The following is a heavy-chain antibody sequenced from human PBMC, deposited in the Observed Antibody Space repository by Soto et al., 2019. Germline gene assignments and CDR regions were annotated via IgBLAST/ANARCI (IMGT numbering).Heavy chain of an antibody. J-gene: IGHJ6*02. CDR3: ARLGFEYDTSTPYYNVLHYYGVDV. CDR2: ISGGGGTT. D-gene: IGHD3-9*01. CDR1: GFTFSSHV. Sequence: GGSLRLSCAASGFTFSSHVMNWVRQAPGKGLEWVAAISGGGGTTYYGDSVEGRFTMSRDNSKNTLYLQWSTLKASDTAMYYCARLGFEYDTSTPYYNVLHYYGVDVWGQGTTVTVSS. V-gene: IGHV3-23*01.